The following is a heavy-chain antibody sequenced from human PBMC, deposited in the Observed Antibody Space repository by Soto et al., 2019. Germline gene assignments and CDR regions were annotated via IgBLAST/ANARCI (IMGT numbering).Heavy chain of an antibody. CDR2: ISSSSSTI. V-gene: IGHV3-48*02. J-gene: IGHJ4*02. CDR1: GFTFINYN. Sequence: GGSLRFSCAASGFTFINYNMNWVRQAPGKGLEWVSSISSSSSTIYYADSVKGRFTISRDNAKNSLYLQMNSLRDEDTAVYYCASRYYYDSSGYYYPYYYWGQGTLVTVSS. D-gene: IGHD3-22*01. CDR3: ASRYYYDSSGYYYPYYY.